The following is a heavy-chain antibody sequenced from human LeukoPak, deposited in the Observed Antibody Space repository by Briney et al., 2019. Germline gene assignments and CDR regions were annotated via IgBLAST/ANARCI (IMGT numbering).Heavy chain of an antibody. CDR2: IYYSGST. CDR1: GGSISSSSYY. CDR3: ARVASGYSYGPPDY. D-gene: IGHD5-18*01. Sequence: DPSETLSLTCTVSGGSISSSSYYWGWIRQPPGKGLEWIGSIYYSGSTYYNPSLKSRVTISVDTSKNQFSLKLSSVTAADTAVYYCARVASGYSYGPPDYWGQGTLVTVSS. J-gene: IGHJ4*02. V-gene: IGHV4-39*07.